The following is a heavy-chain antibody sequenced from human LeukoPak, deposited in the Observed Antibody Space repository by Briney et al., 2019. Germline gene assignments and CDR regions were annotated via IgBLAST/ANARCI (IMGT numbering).Heavy chain of an antibody. J-gene: IGHJ4*02. Sequence: GRSLRLSCAASGFTFSSYAMHWVRQAPGKGLEWVAVISYDGSNKYYADSVKGRFTISRDNSKKTLYLQMNSLRAEDTAVYYCARDPQHLGYCSSTSCGNFDYWGQGTLVTVSS. CDR3: ARDPQHLGYCSSTSCGNFDY. CDR1: GFTFSSYA. V-gene: IGHV3-30*01. CDR2: ISYDGSNK. D-gene: IGHD2-2*01.